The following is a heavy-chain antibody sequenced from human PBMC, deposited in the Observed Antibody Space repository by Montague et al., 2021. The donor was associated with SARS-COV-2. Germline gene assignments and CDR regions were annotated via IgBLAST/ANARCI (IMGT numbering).Heavy chain of an antibody. Sequence: LRLSCAASGLIFTNYGMNWVRRAPGKGLESVAGISGFGGGTYYSDSVKGRFTISRATSNSTLFLQMDGLRAEDTAIYYCAKSFSGTRNWFDIWGQGTLVTVSS. D-gene: IGHD1-14*01. V-gene: IGHV3-23*01. CDR2: ISGFGGGT. CDR1: GLIFTNYG. CDR3: AKSFSGTRNWFDI. J-gene: IGHJ5*02.